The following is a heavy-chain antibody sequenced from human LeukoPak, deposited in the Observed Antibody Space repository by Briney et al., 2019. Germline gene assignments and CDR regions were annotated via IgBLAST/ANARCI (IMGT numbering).Heavy chain of an antibody. J-gene: IGHJ3*02. CDR2: IYYSGST. CDR1: GGTISSSSYY. D-gene: IGHD3-10*01. Sequence: SETLSLTCTVSGGTISSSSYYWGWIRQPPGKGLEWIGSIYYSGSTYYNPSLKSRVTISVDTSKNQFSLKLSSVTAADTAVYYCARAHPFGDHGGAFDIWGQGTMVTVSS. CDR3: ARAHPFGDHGGAFDI. V-gene: IGHV4-39*07.